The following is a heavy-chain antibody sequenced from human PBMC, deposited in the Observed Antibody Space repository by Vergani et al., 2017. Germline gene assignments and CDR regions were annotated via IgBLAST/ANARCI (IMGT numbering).Heavy chain of an antibody. V-gene: IGHV1-69*06. Sequence: QVQLVQSGAEVKKPGSSVKVSCKASGGTFSSYAISWVRQAPGQGLEWMGGIIPIFGTANYAQKFQGRVTITADKSTSTAYMELSSLRSEDTAVYYCARDSLLYDGAISIELKQWRVAADYYYGMDVWGQGTTVTVSS. CDR2: IIPIFGTA. CDR3: ARDSLLYDGAISIELKQWRVAADYYYGMDV. D-gene: IGHD6-19*01. J-gene: IGHJ6*02. CDR1: GGTFSSYA.